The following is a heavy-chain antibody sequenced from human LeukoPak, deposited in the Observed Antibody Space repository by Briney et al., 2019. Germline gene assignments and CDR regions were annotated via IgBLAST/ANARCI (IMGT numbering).Heavy chain of an antibody. V-gene: IGHV3-74*01. CDR2: IKGDGGST. D-gene: IGHD5-18*01. J-gene: IGHJ4*02. CDR1: GFTFSSYW. Sequence: PGGSLRLSCAASGFTFSSYWMHWVRHTPGKRLLWVSRIKGDGGSTSYANSVKGRFTISRDNAKNTLYLQMNSLRAEDTAVYYCARDGYSFGHDFDYWGQGTLVTVSS. CDR3: ARDGYSFGHDFDY.